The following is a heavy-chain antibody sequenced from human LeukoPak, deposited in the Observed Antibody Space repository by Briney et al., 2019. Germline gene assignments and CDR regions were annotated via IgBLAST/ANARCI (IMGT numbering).Heavy chain of an antibody. Sequence: SETLSLTCTVSGGSISSSPYHWGWIRQPPGKGLEWIGSIYYGGSTYYNPSLKSRVTISVDTSMNQFSLKLSFVTTADTAVYYCARALGYCSGGSCTRGYNWFDPWGQGTLVTVPS. D-gene: IGHD2-15*01. V-gene: IGHV4-39*01. CDR3: ARALGYCSGGSCTRGYNWFDP. CDR1: GGSISSSPYH. J-gene: IGHJ5*02. CDR2: IYYGGST.